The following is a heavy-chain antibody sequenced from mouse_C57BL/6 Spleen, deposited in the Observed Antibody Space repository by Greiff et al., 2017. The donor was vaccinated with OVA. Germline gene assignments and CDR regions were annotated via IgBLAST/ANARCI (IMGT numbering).Heavy chain of an antibody. Sequence: QVQLQQPGAELVRPGSSVTLSCKASGYTFTSYWMHWVKQRPIQGLEWIGNIDPSDSETHYNQKFKDKATLTVDKSSSTAYMQLSSLTSEDSAVYYCARSPAYGNYFDYWGQGTTLTVSS. D-gene: IGHD2-1*01. CDR1: GYTFTSYW. CDR3: ARSPAYGNYFDY. J-gene: IGHJ2*01. CDR2: IDPSDSET. V-gene: IGHV1-52*01.